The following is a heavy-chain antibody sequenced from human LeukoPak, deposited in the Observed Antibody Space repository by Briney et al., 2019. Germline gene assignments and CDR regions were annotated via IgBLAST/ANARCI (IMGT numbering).Heavy chain of an antibody. CDR2: INHSGST. V-gene: IGHV4-34*01. Sequence: ASETLSLTCAVYGGSFSGYYWSWVRQPPGKGLEWIGEINHSGSTNYNPSLKSRVTISVDTSKNQFSLKLSSVTAADTAVYYCARVTAAAAPWGQGTLVTVSS. J-gene: IGHJ5*02. CDR3: ARVTAAAAP. CDR1: GGSFSGYY. D-gene: IGHD6-13*01.